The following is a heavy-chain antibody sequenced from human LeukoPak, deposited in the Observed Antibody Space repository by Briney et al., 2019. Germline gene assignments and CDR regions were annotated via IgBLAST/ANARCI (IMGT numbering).Heavy chain of an antibody. CDR1: GFTFSNHW. D-gene: IGHD1-7*01. CDR3: ARDVDWNYDL. Sequence: AGGSLRLYCVGSGFTFSNHWLNWVPQARGKERGWGDDRRGSVRGHVDSVKGRFSVSRDDARNSLYLQMDSLTAEDTAVYYCARDVDWNYDLWGQGTVVRVSS. CDR2: RRGSVR. J-gene: IGHJ4*02. V-gene: IGHV3-7*01.